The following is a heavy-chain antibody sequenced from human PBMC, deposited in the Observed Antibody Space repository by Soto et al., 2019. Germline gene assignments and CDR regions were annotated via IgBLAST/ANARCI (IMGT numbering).Heavy chain of an antibody. J-gene: IGHJ4*02. Sequence: EVQLVETGGGLIQPGGSLRLSCAASGFTVSGNYMSWVRQAPGKGLEWVSVIYNGGGTYYADYVKGRFTISRDNSKNTLYLQMNSLRDEDTAVYYCESTRGSSYDYWGQGTLVTVSS. D-gene: IGHD6-6*01. CDR2: IYNGGGT. CDR3: ESTRGSSYDY. CDR1: GFTVSGNY. V-gene: IGHV3-53*02.